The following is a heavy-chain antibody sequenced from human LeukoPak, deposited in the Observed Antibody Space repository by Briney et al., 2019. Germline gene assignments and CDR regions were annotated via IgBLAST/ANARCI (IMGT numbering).Heavy chain of an antibody. CDR1: GFTFSSYS. Sequence: GGSLRLSCAASGFTFSSYSVNWVRQAPGKGLEWVSSISSSSSYIYYADSVKGRFTISRDNAKNSLYLQMNSLRAEDTAVYFCARDKLAVAGSADYWGQGTLVTVSS. D-gene: IGHD6-19*01. V-gene: IGHV3-21*01. CDR3: ARDKLAVAGSADY. J-gene: IGHJ4*02. CDR2: ISSSSSYI.